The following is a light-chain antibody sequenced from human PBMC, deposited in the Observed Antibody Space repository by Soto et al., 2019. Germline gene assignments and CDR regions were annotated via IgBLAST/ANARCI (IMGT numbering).Light chain of an antibody. J-gene: IGLJ2*01. CDR1: NIGGKS. V-gene: IGLV3-21*04. CDR2: YDS. Sequence: SYELTQPPSVSVAPGKTARITCGGNNIGGKSVHWYQQRPGQAPVLVIYYDSDRPSGIPERFSGSNSGNTATLTISRVEAGDEADYYCQVWDSSTDRVVFGGGTKVTVL. CDR3: QVWDSSTDRVV.